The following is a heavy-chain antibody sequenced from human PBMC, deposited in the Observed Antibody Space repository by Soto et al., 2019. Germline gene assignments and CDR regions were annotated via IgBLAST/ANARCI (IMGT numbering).Heavy chain of an antibody. D-gene: IGHD3-22*01. CDR2: IYYSGST. CDR1: GDSIVNGGYY. Sequence: PSETLSLTCTVSGDSIVNGGYYWSWIRQHPGKGLEWIGYIYYSGSTYYNPSLKSRVTISVDTSKNQFSLNLNSVTAADTAVYYCARDPLYHDDSGSYYLWYGMDVWGQGTTVTVSS. CDR3: ARDPLYHDDSGSYYLWYGMDV. J-gene: IGHJ6*02. V-gene: IGHV4-31*03.